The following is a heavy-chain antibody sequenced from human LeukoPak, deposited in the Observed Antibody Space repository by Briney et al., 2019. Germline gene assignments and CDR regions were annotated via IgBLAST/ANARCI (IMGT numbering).Heavy chain of an antibody. Sequence: PGGSLRLSCAASGFTFSSYSMNWVRQAPGKGLEWVSSISDSNGRTYDAASVKGRFTISRDNSKNTLYLQMNSLRAEDTAVYYCARVGPEKTIYGVIVSRGMDVWGQGTTVTVSS. J-gene: IGHJ6*02. CDR3: ARVGPEKTIYGVIVSRGMDV. CDR1: GFTFSSYS. CDR2: ISDSNGRT. V-gene: IGHV3-23*01. D-gene: IGHD3-3*01.